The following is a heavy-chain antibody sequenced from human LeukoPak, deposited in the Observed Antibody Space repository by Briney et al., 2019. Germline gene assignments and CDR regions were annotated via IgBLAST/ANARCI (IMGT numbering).Heavy chain of an antibody. CDR3: AGGNAMDV. Sequence: GGSLRLSCAVSGFPFSISWMYWVRQAPGKGLEGVANIKKDGSGISYVESVKGRFIISRDNSRNSLYLQMNSLKVEDTAVYFCAGGNAMDVWGKGTAVTVYS. J-gene: IGHJ6*04. CDR2: IKKDGSGI. V-gene: IGHV3-7*03. CDR1: GFPFSISW.